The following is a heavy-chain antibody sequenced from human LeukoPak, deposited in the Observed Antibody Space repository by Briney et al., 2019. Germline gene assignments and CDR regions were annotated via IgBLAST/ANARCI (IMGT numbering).Heavy chain of an antibody. CDR2: IYYSGST. CDR1: GGSISSSSYY. D-gene: IGHD3-10*01. CDR3: ARHGLSSGSYDY. V-gene: IGHV4-39*01. J-gene: IGHJ4*02. Sequence: SETLSLTCTVSGGSISSSSYYWGWIRQPPGRGLEWIGSIYYSGSTYYNPSLKSRVTISVDTSKNQSSLKLSSVTAADTAVYYCARHGLSSGSYDYWGQGTLVTVSS.